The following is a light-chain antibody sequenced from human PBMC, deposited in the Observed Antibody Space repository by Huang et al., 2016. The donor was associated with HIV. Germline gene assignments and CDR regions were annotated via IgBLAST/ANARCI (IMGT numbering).Light chain of an antibody. V-gene: IGKV1-39*01. CDR3: QQSYSFPRT. Sequence: DIQMTQSPSSLYASVGDRVTITCRASQSIGAYLNWYQHRPGRAPRLLISATSDLQRGVPSRFSGSRSGTEFTLTITNLQFQDFATYYCQQSYSFPRTFGQGSNVGIK. CDR2: ATS. CDR1: QSIGAY. J-gene: IGKJ2*01.